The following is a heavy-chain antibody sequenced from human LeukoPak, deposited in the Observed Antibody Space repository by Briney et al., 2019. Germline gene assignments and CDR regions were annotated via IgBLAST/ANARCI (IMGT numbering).Heavy chain of an antibody. J-gene: IGHJ4*02. Sequence: GESLKISCKGPGYSFTNYWIGWVRQMPGKGLEWMGIIYPGDSDTRYSPSFQGQVTISADKSISIAYLQWSSLKASDTAMYYCARAERGQWLVTLDYWGQGTLVTVSS. D-gene: IGHD6-19*01. V-gene: IGHV5-51*01. CDR3: ARAERGQWLVTLDY. CDR2: IYPGDSDT. CDR1: GYSFTNYW.